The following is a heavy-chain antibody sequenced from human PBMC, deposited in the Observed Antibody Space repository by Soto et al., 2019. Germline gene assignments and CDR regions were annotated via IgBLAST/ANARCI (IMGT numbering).Heavy chain of an antibody. CDR3: ARGTIFAVLWFDP. Sequence: ASVKVSCKASGYTFTGYYMHWVRQAPGQGLEWMGWINPNSGGTNYAQKFQGRVTMTRDTSISTAYMELSRLRSDDTAVYYCARGTIFAVLWFDPWGQGTLVTVSS. V-gene: IGHV1-2*02. D-gene: IGHD3-3*01. J-gene: IGHJ5*02. CDR2: INPNSGGT. CDR1: GYTFTGYY.